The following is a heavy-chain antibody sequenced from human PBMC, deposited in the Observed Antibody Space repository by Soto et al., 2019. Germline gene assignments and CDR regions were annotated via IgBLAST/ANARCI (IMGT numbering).Heavy chain of an antibody. D-gene: IGHD3-3*01. V-gene: IGHV1-2*04. CDR3: ARDSSLHYDFWSGYYWYFDE. CDR1: GYTFTGYY. J-gene: IGHJ4*02. CDR2: INPNSGGT. Sequence: ASVKVSCKASGYTFTGYYMHWVRQAPGQGLEWMGWINPNSGGTNYAQKFQGWVTMTRDTSISTAYMELSRLRSDDTAVYYCARDSSLHYDFWSGYYWYFDEWGQGTLVTVSS.